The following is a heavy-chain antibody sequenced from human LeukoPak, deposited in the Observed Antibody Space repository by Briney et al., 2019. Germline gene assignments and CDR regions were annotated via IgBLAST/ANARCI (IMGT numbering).Heavy chain of an antibody. CDR1: GATFTSYA. CDR2: IITILGIA. J-gene: IGHJ4*02. Sequence: ASVKLSCKASGATFTSYAISWVRQAPGQRLEWMGRIITILGIANYAQKVQGRVTITADKSTSIAYMELSSLRSEDRAVYCCARGGGSHLYFDYWGQGALVTVSS. CDR3: ARGGGSHLYFDY. D-gene: IGHD1-26*01. V-gene: IGHV1-69*04.